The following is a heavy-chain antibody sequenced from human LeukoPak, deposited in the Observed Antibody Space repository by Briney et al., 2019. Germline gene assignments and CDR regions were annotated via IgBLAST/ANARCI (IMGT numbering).Heavy chain of an antibody. D-gene: IGHD3-9*01. CDR3: AKRTFDSFDY. CDR2: ISYDGSNK. Sequence: GRSLRLSCAASGFTFSSYAMHWVRQAPGKGLEWVAVISYDGSNKYYADSVKGRFTISRDNSKNTLYLQMNSLRAEDTAVYYCAKRTFDSFDYWGQGILVTVSS. V-gene: IGHV3-30*04. J-gene: IGHJ4*02. CDR1: GFTFSSYA.